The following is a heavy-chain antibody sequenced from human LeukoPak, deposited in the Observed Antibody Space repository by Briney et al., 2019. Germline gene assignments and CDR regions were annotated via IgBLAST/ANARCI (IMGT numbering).Heavy chain of an antibody. CDR2: IYYSGST. J-gene: IGHJ4*02. Sequence: SETLSLTCTVSVGSISSYYWSWIRQPPGKGLEWIGYIYYSGSTNYNPSLKSRVTISVDTSKNQFSLKLSSVTAADTAVYYCAGSPYTAGYYFDYWGQGTLVTVSS. V-gene: IGHV4-59*08. CDR1: VGSISSYY. CDR3: AGSPYTAGYYFDY. D-gene: IGHD2-2*02.